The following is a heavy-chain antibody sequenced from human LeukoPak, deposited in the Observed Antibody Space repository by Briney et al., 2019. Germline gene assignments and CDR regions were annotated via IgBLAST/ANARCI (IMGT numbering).Heavy chain of an antibody. CDR1: GGTFGSYA. CDR2: IIPMFDRT. Sequence: GASVKVSCKASGGTFGSYAITWVRQAPGQGLEWMGRIIPMFDRTNYAQKFQGRVTITADKSTTISYMELSSLRSEDMAVYYCARELSWTTAIDYWGQGTLVTVSS. CDR3: ARELSWTTAIDY. J-gene: IGHJ4*02. D-gene: IGHD2-21*02. V-gene: IGHV1-69*04.